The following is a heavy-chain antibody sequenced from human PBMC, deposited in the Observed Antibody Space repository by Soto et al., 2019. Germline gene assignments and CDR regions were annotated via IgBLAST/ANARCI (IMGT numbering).Heavy chain of an antibody. D-gene: IGHD5-12*01. CDR1: GGTFSSYA. CDR2: IIPIFGTA. V-gene: IGHV1-69*13. J-gene: IGHJ4*02. Sequence: SVKVSCKASGGTFSSYAISWVRQAPGQGLEWMGGIIPIFGTANYAQKFQGRVTITADESTSTAYMELSSLRSEDTAVYYCARRRDGYNVFDYWGQGTLVTVSS. CDR3: ARRRDGYNVFDY.